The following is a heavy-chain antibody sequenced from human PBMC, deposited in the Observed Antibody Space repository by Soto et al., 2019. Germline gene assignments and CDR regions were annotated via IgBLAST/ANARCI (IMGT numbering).Heavy chain of an antibody. CDR2: ISGSGGST. V-gene: IGHV3-23*01. Sequence: EVQLLESGGGLVQPGGSLRLSCAASGFTFSSYAMSWVRQAPGKGLEWVSAISGSGGSTYYADSVKGRFTISRDNSKNTLYLQMNSLRAEDTDVYYCALPTRAVDILTGYYRPSDAFDIWGQGTMVTVSS. CDR1: GFTFSSYA. D-gene: IGHD3-9*01. J-gene: IGHJ3*02. CDR3: ALPTRAVDILTGYYRPSDAFDI.